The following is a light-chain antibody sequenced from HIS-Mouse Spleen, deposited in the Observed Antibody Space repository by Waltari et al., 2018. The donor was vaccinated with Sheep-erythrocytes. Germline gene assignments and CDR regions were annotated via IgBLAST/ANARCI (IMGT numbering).Light chain of an antibody. V-gene: IGKV3-11*01. CDR1: QSVSSY. J-gene: IGKJ2*01. CDR3: QQRSNWYT. CDR2: DAS. Sequence: EIVLTQSPATLSLSPGERATLSCRASQSVSSYLAWYQQKPGQAPRLLIYDASNRATCIPARFSGSGSGTYFTLTISSLEPEDFAVYYCQQRSNWYTFGQGTKLEIK.